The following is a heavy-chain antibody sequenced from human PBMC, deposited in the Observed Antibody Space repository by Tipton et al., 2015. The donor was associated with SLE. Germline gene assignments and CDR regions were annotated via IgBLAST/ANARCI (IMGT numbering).Heavy chain of an antibody. CDR3: AKTDFWSGYLVE. V-gene: IGHV3-7*01. CDR1: GFTFSNYW. J-gene: IGHJ4*02. Sequence: GSLRLSCAASGFTFSNYWMSWVRQAPGKGLEWVANIKQDGSEKYYVDSVKGRFTISRDNAKNALYLQMNSLRAEDTAVYYCAKTDFWSGYLVEWGQGTLVTVSS. D-gene: IGHD3-3*01. CDR2: IKQDGSEK.